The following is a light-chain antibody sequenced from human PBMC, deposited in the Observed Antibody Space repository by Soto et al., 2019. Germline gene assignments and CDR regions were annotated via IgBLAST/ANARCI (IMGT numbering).Light chain of an antibody. CDR3: QHYGSSPWT. Sequence: EIVLTQSPGTLSLSPGERATLSCRASQSFSSSYLAWYQQKPGQAPRLLIYGASGRATGIPDRFSGSGSGTDFTLTVSRLEPEDFALYYCQHYGSSPWTFGQGTKVEIK. CDR2: GAS. V-gene: IGKV3-20*01. CDR1: QSFSSSY. J-gene: IGKJ1*01.